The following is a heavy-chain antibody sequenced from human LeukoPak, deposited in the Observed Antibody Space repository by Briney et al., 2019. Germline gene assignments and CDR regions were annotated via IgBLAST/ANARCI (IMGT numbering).Heavy chain of an antibody. J-gene: IGHJ4*02. CDR1: GGSISSSSYY. Sequence: PSETLSLSCTVSGGSISSSSYYWGCIRQHPGEGLEWIEHMHYSRTTHYNPSLQSLVIISPDTSTNQFALKVNSVTAADTAVDYCAGGGDAYKTGYWGQGTLVSVSS. D-gene: IGHD5-24*01. CDR2: MHYSRTT. CDR3: AGGGDAYKTGY. V-gene: IGHV4-31*01.